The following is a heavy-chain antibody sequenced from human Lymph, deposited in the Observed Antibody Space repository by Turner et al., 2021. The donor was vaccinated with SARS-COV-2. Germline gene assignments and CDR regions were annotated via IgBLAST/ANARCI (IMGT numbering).Heavy chain of an antibody. J-gene: IGHJ6*02. CDR3: ARQRLTRYGMDV. CDR1: GGSTSSSSSY. Sequence: QLQLQASGPGLVKPSAPLSLTCTVSGGSTSSSSSYWGWIRQPPGKGLEWIGSINYSGSTYYNPSLKSRVTISVDTSKNQFSRKLSSVTAADTAVYYCARQRLTRYGMDVWGQGTTVIVSS. CDR2: INYSGST. V-gene: IGHV4-39*01. D-gene: IGHD2-21*02.